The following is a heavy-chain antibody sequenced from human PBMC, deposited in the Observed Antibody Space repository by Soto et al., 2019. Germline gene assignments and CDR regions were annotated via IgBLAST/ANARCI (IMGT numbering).Heavy chain of an antibody. J-gene: IGHJ5*01. CDR2: ISGTGGAI. D-gene: IGHD3-10*01. Sequence: EVQLLESGGGLVQPGGSLRLSCAASGFTFSSYAMSWVRQAPGKGLEWVSTISGTGGAIYYADSVKGRFTISRDNSKSTLYLQMNSLRAEDTAVYYCAKTSGSYYLTSSWFDSWAQGTLLTVSS. CDR3: AKTSGSYYLTSSWFDS. V-gene: IGHV3-23*01. CDR1: GFTFSSYA.